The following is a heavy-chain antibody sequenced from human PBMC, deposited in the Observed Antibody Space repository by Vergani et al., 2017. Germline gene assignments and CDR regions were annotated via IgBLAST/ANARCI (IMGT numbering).Heavy chain of an antibody. CDR2: IYPGDSDT. V-gene: IGHV5-51*01. CDR1: GYSFTNYR. Sequence: EVQLVQSGAEVTKPGESLKISCKGSGYSFTNYRIGWVRQMPGKGLEWMGIIYPGDSDTRYSPSFQGQVTISADKSITTAYLQLSSLKASDTAMYYCAGHRTPGMAAAGCDYWGQGTLVTVSS. CDR3: AGHRTPGMAAAGCDY. D-gene: IGHD6-25*01. J-gene: IGHJ4*02.